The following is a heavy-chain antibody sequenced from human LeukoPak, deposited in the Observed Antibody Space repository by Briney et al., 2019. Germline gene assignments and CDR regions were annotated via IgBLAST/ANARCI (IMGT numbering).Heavy chain of an antibody. D-gene: IGHD3-10*01. Sequence: GGSLRLSCVASGFTFGPYTMNWVRQAPGKGLEWISHITSSSDTKYYADSVKGRFTISRDNAKDSLYLQMNSLRAEDTAVYYCAKDIPRGQLFDYWGQGTLVTVSS. CDR2: ITSSSDTK. J-gene: IGHJ4*02. CDR3: AKDIPRGQLFDY. V-gene: IGHV3-48*04. CDR1: GFTFGPYT.